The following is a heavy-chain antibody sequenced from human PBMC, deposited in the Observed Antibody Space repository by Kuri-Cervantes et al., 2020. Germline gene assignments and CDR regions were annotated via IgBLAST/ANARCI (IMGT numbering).Heavy chain of an antibody. J-gene: IGHJ4*02. CDR1: GFTFSNAW. CDR3: ARDRDDFWSGYSPSFDY. V-gene: IGHV3-15*01. Sequence: LSLTCAASGFTFSNAWMSWVRQAPGKGLEWVGRIKSKTDGGTTDYAAPVKGRFTISRDDSKNTLYLQMNSLKTEDTAVYYCARDRDDFWSGYSPSFDYWGQGTLVTVSS. CDR2: IKSKTDGGTT. D-gene: IGHD3-3*01.